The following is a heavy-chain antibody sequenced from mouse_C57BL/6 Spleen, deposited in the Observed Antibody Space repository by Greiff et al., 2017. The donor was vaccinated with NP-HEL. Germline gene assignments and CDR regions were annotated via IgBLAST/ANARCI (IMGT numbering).Heavy chain of an antibody. J-gene: IGHJ3*01. V-gene: IGHV5-6*02. CDR1: GFTFSSYG. CDR2: ISSGGSYT. Sequence: DVMLVESGGDLVKPGGSLKLSCAASGFTFSSYGMSWVRQTPDKRLEWVATISSGGSYTYYPDSVKGRFTISRDNAKNTLYLQMSSLKSEDTAMYYCARPLLDSSGLWFAYWGQGTLVTVSA. CDR3: ARPLLDSSGLWFAY. D-gene: IGHD3-2*02.